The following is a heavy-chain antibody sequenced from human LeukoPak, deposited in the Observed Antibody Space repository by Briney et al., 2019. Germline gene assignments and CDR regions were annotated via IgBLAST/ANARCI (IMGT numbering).Heavy chain of an antibody. CDR2: ISFDGSSK. CDR1: GFTFSSYV. V-gene: IGHV3-30*04. Sequence: GGSLRLSCAASGFTFSSYVMHWVRQAPGKGLEWVAIISFDGSSKYYADSVKGRFTISRDNSKNTLYLQMNSLRAEDTAMYYCAREANPLNFHFASWGQRSLVIVAS. J-gene: IGHJ4*02. CDR3: AREANPLNFHFAS.